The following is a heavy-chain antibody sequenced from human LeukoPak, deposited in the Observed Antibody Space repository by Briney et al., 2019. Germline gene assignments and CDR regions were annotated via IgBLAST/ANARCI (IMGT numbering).Heavy chain of an antibody. CDR2: ISGSGGST. CDR3: AKDNGGNVYYFDY. CDR1: GFTFSSYA. Sequence: TGGSLRLSCAASGFTFSSYAMSWVRQAPGKGLEWVSAISGSGGSTYYADSVKGRFTISRDNSKNTLYLQMNSLRAEDTAVYYCAKDNGGNVYYFDYWGQGTLVTVSS. D-gene: IGHD4-23*01. J-gene: IGHJ4*02. V-gene: IGHV3-23*01.